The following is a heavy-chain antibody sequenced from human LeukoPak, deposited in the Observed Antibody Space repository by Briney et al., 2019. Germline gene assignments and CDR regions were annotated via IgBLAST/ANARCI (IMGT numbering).Heavy chain of an antibody. J-gene: IGHJ4*02. V-gene: IGHV4-34*01. CDR3: AKASGYSSSWSFDY. D-gene: IGHD6-13*01. CDR2: INHSGST. CDR1: GGSFSGYY. Sequence: SETLSLTCAVYGGSFSGYYWSWIRQPPGKGLEWIGEINHSGSTNYNPSLKSRVTISVDTSKNQFSLKLSSVTAADTAVYYCAKASGYSSSWSFDYWGQGTLVTVSS.